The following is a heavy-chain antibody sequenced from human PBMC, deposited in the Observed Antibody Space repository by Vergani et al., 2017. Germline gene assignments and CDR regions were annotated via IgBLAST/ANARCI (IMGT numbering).Heavy chain of an antibody. CDR2: ISGSGGST. V-gene: IGHV3-23*01. D-gene: IGHD5-18*01. Sequence: EVQLLESGGGLVQPGGSLRLSCAASGFTFSSYAMSWVRQAPGKGLEWVSAISGSGGSTYYADSVKGRFTISRDNAKNSLYLQMNSLRAEDTAVYYCASTGPNTAMGLIMGDIWGQGTMVTVSS. CDR1: GFTFSSYA. CDR3: ASTGPNTAMGLIMGDI. J-gene: IGHJ3*02.